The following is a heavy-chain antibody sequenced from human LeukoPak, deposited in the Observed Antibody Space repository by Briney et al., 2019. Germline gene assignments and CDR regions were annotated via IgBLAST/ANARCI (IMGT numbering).Heavy chain of an antibody. CDR2: ISAYNGNT. V-gene: IGHV1-18*01. J-gene: IGHJ6*03. CDR3: AREGPYSSSSETLYYYYYMDV. D-gene: IGHD6-6*01. CDR1: GYTFTRYG. Sequence: GASVKVSCKASGYTFTRYGMSWVRQAPGQGLEWMGWISAYNGNTNYAQKLQGRVTMTTDTSTSTAYMELRSLRSDDTAVYYCAREGPYSSSSETLYYYYYMDVWGKGTTVTVSS.